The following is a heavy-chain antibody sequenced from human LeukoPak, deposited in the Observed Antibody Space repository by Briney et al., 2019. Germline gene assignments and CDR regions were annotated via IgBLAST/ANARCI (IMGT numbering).Heavy chain of an antibody. J-gene: IGHJ4*02. V-gene: IGHV1-18*01. CDR1: GYTFTSYG. CDR3: ARMGIVGATDFDY. D-gene: IGHD1-26*01. Sequence: ASVNVSCKASGYTFTSYGISWVRQAPGQGLEWMGWISAYNGNTNYAQKLQGRVTMTTDTSPSTAYMALGSLRSDDTAVYYCARMGIVGATDFDYWGQGTLVTVSS. CDR2: ISAYNGNT.